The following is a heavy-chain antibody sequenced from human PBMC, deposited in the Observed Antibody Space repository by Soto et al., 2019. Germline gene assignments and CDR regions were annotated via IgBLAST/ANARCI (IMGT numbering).Heavy chain of an antibody. J-gene: IGHJ4*02. CDR2: VYWDDSK. Sequence: QITLNESGPTLVKPTQTLTLTCTFSGFSLSTRDVGVGWIRHPPGEALEWLGVVYWDDSKTYSPSLESRLTTTKDTSNTQVVLSMTKMDPVDTATSYSAHSRGGVASFCGQGTLVTVSS. CDR1: GFSLSTRDVG. CDR3: AHSRGGVASF. V-gene: IGHV2-5*02. D-gene: IGHD2-2*01.